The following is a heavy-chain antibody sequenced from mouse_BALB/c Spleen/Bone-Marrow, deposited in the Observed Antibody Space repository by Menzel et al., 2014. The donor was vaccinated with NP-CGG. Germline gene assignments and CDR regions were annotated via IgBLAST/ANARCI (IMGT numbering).Heavy chain of an antibody. Sequence: QVQLQQPGPGLVSPSQGLSIPCTVSGFSLTSYGVHWVRPPPGKGLEWLGVIWAGGSTNYNSALMSRLSISKDNSKSQVFLKMNSLQTDDTAMYYCTTELGGFAYWGQGTLVTVSA. CDR3: TTELGGFAY. CDR2: IWAGGST. V-gene: IGHV2-9*02. CDR1: GFSLTSYG. J-gene: IGHJ3*01. D-gene: IGHD4-1*01.